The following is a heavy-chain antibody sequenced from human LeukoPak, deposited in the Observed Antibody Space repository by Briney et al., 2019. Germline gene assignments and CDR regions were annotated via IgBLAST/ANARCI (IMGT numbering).Heavy chain of an antibody. CDR2: VSGSGGST. D-gene: IGHD2-15*01. V-gene: IGHV3-23*01. J-gene: IGHJ4*02. CDR1: GFTFTSYA. Sequence: GGSRRLSCAASGFTFTSYAMSWVRQAPGKGLEWVSAVSGSGGSTFYADSVKGRFTISRVNSKNTLYLQMNSLRAEDTAVYYCAKRAYSVRGTTHFDSWGQGTLVTVSS. CDR3: AKRAYSVRGTTHFDS.